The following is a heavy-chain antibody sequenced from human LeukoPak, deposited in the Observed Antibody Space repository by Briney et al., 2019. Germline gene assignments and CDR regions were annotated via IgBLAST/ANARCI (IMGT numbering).Heavy chain of an antibody. J-gene: IGHJ4*02. CDR2: ISSSGSTI. CDR1: GFTFSDYY. D-gene: IGHD6-13*01. V-gene: IGHV3-11*01. Sequence: GGSLRLSRAASGFTFSDYYMSWIRQAPGKGLEWVSYISSSGSTIYYADSVKGRFTISRDNAKNSLYLQMNSLRAEDTAVYYCARRSPESIAAEYYFDYWGQGTLVTVSS. CDR3: ARRSPESIAAEYYFDY.